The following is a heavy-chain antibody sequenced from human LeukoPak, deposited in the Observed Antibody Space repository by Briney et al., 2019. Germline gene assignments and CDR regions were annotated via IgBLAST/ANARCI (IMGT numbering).Heavy chain of an antibody. CDR3: ARRRIDGYNNYWYFDF. CDR2: ISYSGST. V-gene: IGHV4-39*02. D-gene: IGHD5-24*01. CDR1: GASISTYNDY. Sequence: SETLSLTCTVSGASISTYNDYWAWIRQPPGKGLEWIGGISYSGSTYYNPSLESRVTISIDTSKNDFSLQVSSVTAADTAVYYCARRRIDGYNNYWYFDFWGRGTLVTVSS. J-gene: IGHJ2*01.